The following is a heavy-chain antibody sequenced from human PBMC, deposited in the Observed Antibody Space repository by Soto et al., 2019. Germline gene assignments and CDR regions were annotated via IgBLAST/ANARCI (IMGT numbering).Heavy chain of an antibody. CDR2: IIPILGIA. V-gene: IGHV1-69*02. Sequence: QVQLVQSGAEVKKPGSSVKVSCKASGGTFSSYTICWVRQAPGQGREWMGRIIPILGIANYAQKFQGRVTITADKSTSTAYMELSSLRSEDTAVYYCARAVEMVNFQHWGQGTLVTVSS. D-gene: IGHD2-21*01. CDR1: GGTFSSYT. J-gene: IGHJ1*01. CDR3: ARAVEMVNFQH.